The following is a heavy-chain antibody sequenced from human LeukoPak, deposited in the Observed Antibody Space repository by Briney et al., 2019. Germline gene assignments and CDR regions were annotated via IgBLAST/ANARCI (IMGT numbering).Heavy chain of an antibody. J-gene: IGHJ3*02. Sequence: GGSLRLSCAASGFTFDDYAMHWVRQAPGKGLEWVSLISGDGGSTYYADSVKGRFTISRDNSKTSLYLQMNSLRAEDTAVYYCAKDSLTGSLAAFDIWGQGTMVTVSS. CDR1: GFTFDDYA. CDR2: ISGDGGST. D-gene: IGHD3-9*01. V-gene: IGHV3-43*02. CDR3: AKDSLTGSLAAFDI.